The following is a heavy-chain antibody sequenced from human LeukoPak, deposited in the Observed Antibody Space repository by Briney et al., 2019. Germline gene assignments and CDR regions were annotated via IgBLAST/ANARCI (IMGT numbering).Heavy chain of an antibody. CDR1: GFTFSSYA. V-gene: IGHV3-64D*06. J-gene: IGHJ4*02. CDR3: VKGTDSRYYDILTGYPFDY. CDR2: TSSNGGST. Sequence: GGSLRLSCSASGFTFSSYAMHWVRQAPGKGLEYVSATSSNGGSTYYANSVKGRFTISRDNSKNTLYLQMSSLRAEDTAVYYCVKGTDSRYYDILTGYPFDYWGQGTLVTVSS. D-gene: IGHD3-9*01.